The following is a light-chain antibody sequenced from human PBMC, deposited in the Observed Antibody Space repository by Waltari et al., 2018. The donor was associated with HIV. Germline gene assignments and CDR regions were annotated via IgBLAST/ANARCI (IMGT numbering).Light chain of an antibody. V-gene: IGLV1-40*01. CDR3: QSHDNSLSAWV. Sequence: QSVLTQPPSVSGAPGQRVTIPRTGSSSTLGAGFVLPWYRQLPGTAPKLLIYVTSNRPSGVPDRFSGSKSGTSASLAITGLQAEDEADYYCQSHDNSLSAWVFGGGTRLTVL. J-gene: IGLJ3*02. CDR1: SSTLGAGFV. CDR2: VTS.